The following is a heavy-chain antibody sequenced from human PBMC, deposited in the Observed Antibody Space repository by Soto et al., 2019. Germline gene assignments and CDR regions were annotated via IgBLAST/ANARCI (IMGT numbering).Heavy chain of an antibody. CDR1: GFTFNDYA. J-gene: IGHJ4*02. Sequence: EVQLLESGGGLVQPGRSLRLSCAASGFTFNDYAMHWVRQAPGKGLAWVSIITWNSGYIDYGDSVKGRFTISRDNAKNSLHLQMNSLRSEDTALYYCVKERLEGATQFQFDSWGQGTLVTVSS. CDR2: ITWNSGYI. D-gene: IGHD3-16*01. CDR3: VKERLEGATQFQFDS. V-gene: IGHV3-9*01.